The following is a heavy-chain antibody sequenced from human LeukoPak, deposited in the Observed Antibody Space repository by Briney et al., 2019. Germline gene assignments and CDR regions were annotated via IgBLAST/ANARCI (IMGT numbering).Heavy chain of an antibody. Sequence: ASVKVSCKASGYTFTSYAMNWVRQAPGQGLEWMGWINTNTGNPTYAQGFTGRFVFSLDTSVSTAYLQIRSLKAEDTAVYYCASWAEETSPEQGFFPLIEDYWGQGTLVTVSS. V-gene: IGHV7-4-1*01. CDR3: ASWAEETSPEQGFFPLIEDY. J-gene: IGHJ4*02. CDR2: INTNTGNP. D-gene: IGHD1/OR15-1a*01. CDR1: GYTFTSYA.